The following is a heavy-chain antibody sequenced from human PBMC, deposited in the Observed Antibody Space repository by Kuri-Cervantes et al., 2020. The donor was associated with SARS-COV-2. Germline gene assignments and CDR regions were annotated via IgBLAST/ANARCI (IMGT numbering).Heavy chain of an antibody. V-gene: IGHV3-11*04. CDR2: ISSSSSTI. Sequence: GGSLRLSCAAPGFTFSDYYMSWIRQAPGKGLEWVSYISSSSSTIYYADSVKGRFTISRDNAKNSLYLQMNSLRAEDTAVYYCARDRYCSSTSCYDAFDIWGQGTMVTVSS. CDR3: ARDRYCSSTSCYDAFDI. CDR1: GFTFSDYY. J-gene: IGHJ3*02. D-gene: IGHD2-2*01.